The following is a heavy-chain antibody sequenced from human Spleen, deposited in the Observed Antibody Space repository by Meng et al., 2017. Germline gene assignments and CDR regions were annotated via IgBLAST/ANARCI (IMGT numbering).Heavy chain of an antibody. V-gene: IGHV1-2*06. J-gene: IGHJ4*02. CDR2: INPNSGDT. Sequence: ASVKVSCKASGYSFTAYYIHWVRQAPGQGLEWMGRINPNSGDTNYEQKFQGRVTMTSDTSISTVYMELNGLRSDDTAVYYCARDEDISAAGKLFGDYWGQGTLVTVSS. D-gene: IGHD6-13*01. CDR3: ARDEDISAAGKLFGDY. CDR1: GYSFTAYY.